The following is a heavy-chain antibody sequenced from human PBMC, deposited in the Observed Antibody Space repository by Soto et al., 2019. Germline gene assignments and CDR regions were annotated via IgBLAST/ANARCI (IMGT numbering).Heavy chain of an antibody. V-gene: IGHV3-48*02. CDR2: ISSSGMSI. CDR1: GLSFSTFS. CDR3: ARMKHQQNNEYAFFYLAF. J-gene: IGHJ6*03. D-gene: IGHD3-3*01. Sequence: GSLRLSCAASGLSFSTFSMNLVGEASGKGLEWVAYISSSGMSIYYADSVKGRFTISRDNARDSLYLQMNSLRDEDTAIYFCARMKHQQNNEYAFFYLAFWGKGTTVTVSS.